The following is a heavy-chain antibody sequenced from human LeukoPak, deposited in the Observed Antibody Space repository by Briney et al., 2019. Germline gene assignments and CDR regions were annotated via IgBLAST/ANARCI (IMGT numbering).Heavy chain of an antibody. Sequence: GGSLRLSCAASGFTFSSYSMNWVRQAPGKGLEWVSYISSSSSTIYYADSVKGRFTISRDNAKNSLYLQMNSLRAEDTAVYYCARNFVEARGLVDYWGQGTLVTVSS. CDR1: GFTFSSYS. J-gene: IGHJ4*02. CDR3: ARNFVEARGLVDY. V-gene: IGHV3-48*04. CDR2: ISSSSSTI. D-gene: IGHD1-26*01.